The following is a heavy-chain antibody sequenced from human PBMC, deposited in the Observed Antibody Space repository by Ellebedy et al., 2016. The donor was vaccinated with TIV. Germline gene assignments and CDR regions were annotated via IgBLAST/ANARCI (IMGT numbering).Heavy chain of an antibody. J-gene: IGHJ6*02. V-gene: IGHV1-2*02. CDR3: ARVRRGSSGMDV. CDR2: ISPDSGGT. D-gene: IGHD6-13*01. Sequence: ASVKVSCKASGYTFIAYYIHWVRQAPGQGLEWMGWISPDSGGTNFAQKFQGRVTMTRDTYINTAYMELRRLESDDTAVYYCARVRRGSSGMDVWGQGTTVTVSS. CDR1: GYTFIAYY.